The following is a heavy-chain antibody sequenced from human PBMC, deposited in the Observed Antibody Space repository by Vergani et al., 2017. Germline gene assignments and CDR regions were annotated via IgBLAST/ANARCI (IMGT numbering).Heavy chain of an antibody. J-gene: IGHJ6*02. CDR1: GGTFSSYA. CDR2: IIPILGIA. Sequence: QVQLVQSGAEVKKPGSSVKVSCKASGGTFSSYAISWVRQAPGQGLEWMGRIIPILGIANYAQKFQGRVTITADKSTSTAYMELSSLGSEDTAVYYCARDTCGGDCYSSPNSYYYGMDVWGQGTTVTVSS. CDR3: ARDTCGGDCYSSPNSYYYGMDV. V-gene: IGHV1-69*04. D-gene: IGHD2-21*02.